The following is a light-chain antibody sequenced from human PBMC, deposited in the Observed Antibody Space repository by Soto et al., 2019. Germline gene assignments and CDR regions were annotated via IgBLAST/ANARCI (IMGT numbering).Light chain of an antibody. CDR1: QSVSSN. CDR3: QQYNKWPPFT. Sequence: EVVMTQSPATLSVSPGETATLSCRASQSVSSNLAWYQQKPGQAPRLLIYGASTRATGIAARFSGSGSGTEFPLTISSLQSEDFAVYYCQQYNKWPPFTFGQGTKVDIK. CDR2: GAS. V-gene: IGKV3-15*01. J-gene: IGKJ2*01.